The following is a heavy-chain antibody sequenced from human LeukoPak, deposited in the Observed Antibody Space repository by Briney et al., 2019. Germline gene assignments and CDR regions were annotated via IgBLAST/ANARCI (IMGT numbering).Heavy chain of an antibody. CDR1: GFSFSSYW. J-gene: IGHJ4*02. D-gene: IGHD6-6*01. Sequence: GGSLRLSCAASGFSFSSYWMTWVRQAPGKGLEWVARIDQRGSDKHYVDSVKGRLTVSRDNAKNSLFLQMNSLRDEDTAVYYCTRGGAARPDYWGQGTLVTVSS. CDR3: TRGGAARPDY. CDR2: IDQRGSDK. V-gene: IGHV3-7*01.